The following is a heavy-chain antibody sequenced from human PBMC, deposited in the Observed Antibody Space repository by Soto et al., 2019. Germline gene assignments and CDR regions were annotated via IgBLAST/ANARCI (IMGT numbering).Heavy chain of an antibody. CDR1: GFTFSSYD. Sequence: GGSLRLSCTASGFTFSSYDMHWVRQATGKGLEWVSAIGTAGDPYYPGSVKGRFTISRENAKNSLYLQMNSLRAGDTAVYYCARGYCSGGSCYDAFDIWGQGTMVTVSS. J-gene: IGHJ3*02. V-gene: IGHV3-13*05. CDR3: ARGYCSGGSCYDAFDI. D-gene: IGHD2-15*01. CDR2: IGTAGDP.